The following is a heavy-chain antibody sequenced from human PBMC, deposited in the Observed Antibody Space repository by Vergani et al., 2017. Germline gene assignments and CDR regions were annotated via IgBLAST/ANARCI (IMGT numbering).Heavy chain of an antibody. D-gene: IGHD2-21*02. Sequence: LQLQESGPGLMKPSETLSLACTVSGGSVDNRDYYWGWIRRPPGKGLEWIGSFSKGGTTSLHPSVKSRVAISSDTAKNRFSLKLTSVSAADTAVYYCARSSCGGDCYEFDYLGQGILVTVSS. CDR1: GGSVDNRDYY. V-gene: IGHV4-39*01. CDR3: ARSSCGGDCYEFDY. J-gene: IGHJ4*02. CDR2: FSKGGTT.